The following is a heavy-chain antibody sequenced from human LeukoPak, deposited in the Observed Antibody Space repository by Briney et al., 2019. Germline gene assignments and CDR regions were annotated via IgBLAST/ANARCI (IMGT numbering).Heavy chain of an antibody. CDR3: AKVGSGWFREDASDI. V-gene: IGHV3-9*01. Sequence: GGSLRLSCAASGFTFDDYAMHWVRQAPGKGLEWVSGISWNSGSIGYADSVKGRFTISRDNAKNSLYLQMNSLRAEDTALYYCAKVGSGWFREDASDIWGQGTMVTVSS. D-gene: IGHD6-19*01. CDR2: ISWNSGSI. CDR1: GFTFDDYA. J-gene: IGHJ3*02.